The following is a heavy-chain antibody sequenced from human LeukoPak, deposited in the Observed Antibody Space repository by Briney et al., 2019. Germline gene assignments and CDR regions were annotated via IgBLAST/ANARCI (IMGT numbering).Heavy chain of an antibody. J-gene: IGHJ3*02. CDR2: IIPIFGTA. Sequence: SVKVSCKASGGTFSSYAISWVRQAPGQGLEWMGGIIPIFGTANYAQKFQGRVTITTDESTSTAYMELSSLRSEDTAVYYCARDRGGDYPWGDAFDIWGQGTMVTVSS. CDR3: ARDRGGDYPWGDAFDI. V-gene: IGHV1-69*05. D-gene: IGHD2-21*02. CDR1: GGTFSSYA.